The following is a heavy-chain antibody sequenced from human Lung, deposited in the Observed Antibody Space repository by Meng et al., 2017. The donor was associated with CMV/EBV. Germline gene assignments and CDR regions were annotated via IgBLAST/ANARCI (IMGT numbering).Heavy chain of an antibody. J-gene: IGHJ6*02. V-gene: IGHV1-69*10. CDR2: INPILSMA. CDR1: GGTFDNHA. CDR3: ARDFKTRRGIFGTVSGGYYGMDA. Sequence: SVXVSXXAPGGTFDNHAISWVRQAPGQGLEWMGGINPILSMATYPQRFQGRVTITADKSPTTAYMELSSLRSEDTALYYCARDFKTRRGIFGTVSGGYYGMDAWGQGTXVTVSS. D-gene: IGHD3-3*01.